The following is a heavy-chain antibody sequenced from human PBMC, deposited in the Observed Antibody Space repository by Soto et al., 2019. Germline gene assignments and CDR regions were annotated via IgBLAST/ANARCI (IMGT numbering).Heavy chain of an antibody. V-gene: IGHV1-2*02. CDR3: AREGYHVISGSTDA. CDR1: RETFRVCA. CDR2: INPQTGAT. Sequence: GAPVQICSASSRETFRVCAVPGVREDVGQGLEWMGWINPQTGATSYAQKFQRRVTLSSDTSINTAHLELSRLRFDDAAVYFCAREGYHVISGSTDAWCLGTTVT. D-gene: IGHD5-18*01. J-gene: IGHJ6*02.